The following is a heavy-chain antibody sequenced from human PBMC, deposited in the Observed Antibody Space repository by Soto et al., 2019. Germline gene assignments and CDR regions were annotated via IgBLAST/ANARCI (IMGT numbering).Heavy chain of an antibody. J-gene: IGHJ4*02. D-gene: IGHD6-13*01. CDR3: ASTAASTVDFDY. CDR2: ISAYNGNT. Sequence: QVQLVQSGAEVKKPGASVKVSCKASGYTFTSYGISWVRQAPGHGLEWMGWISAYNGNTKYAQQLQGRVTMTTDTSTSTDYMELRSVRSDDTDVYYCASTAASTVDFDYWGQGTLVTVSS. V-gene: IGHV1-18*01. CDR1: GYTFTSYG.